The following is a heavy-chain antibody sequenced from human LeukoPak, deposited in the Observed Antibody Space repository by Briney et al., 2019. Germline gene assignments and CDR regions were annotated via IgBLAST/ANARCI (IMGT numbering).Heavy chain of an antibody. D-gene: IGHD2-2*01. CDR2: IYYSGST. CDR1: GGSISSSSYY. Sequence: SETLSLTCTVSGGSISSSSYYWGWIRQPPGKGLEWIGSIYYSGSTYYNPSLKSRVTISVDTSKNQFSLKLSSVTAADTAVYYCARGRRPATLDYWGQGTLVTVSS. J-gene: IGHJ4*02. CDR3: ARGRRPATLDY. V-gene: IGHV4-39*07.